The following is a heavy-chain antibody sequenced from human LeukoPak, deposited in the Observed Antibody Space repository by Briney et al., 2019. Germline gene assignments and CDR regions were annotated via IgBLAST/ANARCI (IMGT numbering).Heavy chain of an antibody. CDR1: GFTFSSYA. Sequence: GGSLRLSCAASGFTFSSYAISWVRQAPGKGLESVSAISGSGGNTYYADSVKGRFTISRDNSKNTLYLQMNSLRAEDTAVYYCANFERTVAGPYNWFDPWGQGTLVTVSS. CDR2: ISGSGGNT. D-gene: IGHD6-19*01. CDR3: ANFERTVAGPYNWFDP. J-gene: IGHJ5*02. V-gene: IGHV3-23*01.